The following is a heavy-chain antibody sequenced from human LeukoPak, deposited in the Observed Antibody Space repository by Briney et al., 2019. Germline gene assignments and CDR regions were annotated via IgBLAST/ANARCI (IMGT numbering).Heavy chain of an antibody. CDR2: IIPIFGTA. V-gene: IGHV1-69*13. D-gene: IGHD1-1*01. CDR3: ARDPPGTYYFDY. J-gene: IGHJ4*02. Sequence: SVKVSCKASVGTFSSYAISWVRQAPGQGLEWMGGIIPIFGTANYAQKLQGRVTITADESTSTAYMELSSLRSEDTAVYYCARDPPGTYYFDYWGQGTLVTVSS. CDR1: VGTFSSYA.